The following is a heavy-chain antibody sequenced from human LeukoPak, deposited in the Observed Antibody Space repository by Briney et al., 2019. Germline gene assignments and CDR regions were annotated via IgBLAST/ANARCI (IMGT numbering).Heavy chain of an antibody. V-gene: IGHV3-21*01. CDR1: GFTFSSYS. Sequence: GGSLRLSCAASGFTFSSYSMNWVRQAPGKGLEWVSSISSSSSYIYYADSVKGRFTISRDNAKNSLYLQMNSLRAEDTAVYYCAREGRIAVAGWFDPWGQGTLVTVSS. CDR3: AREGRIAVAGWFDP. D-gene: IGHD6-19*01. CDR2: ISSSSSYI. J-gene: IGHJ5*02.